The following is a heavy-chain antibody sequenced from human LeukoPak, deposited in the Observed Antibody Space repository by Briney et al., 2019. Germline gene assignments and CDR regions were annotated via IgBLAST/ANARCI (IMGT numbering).Heavy chain of an antibody. V-gene: IGHV3-23*01. CDR2: ISGSGGST. CDR1: GFTFSSYA. Sequence: PGGSLRLSCAASGFTFSSYAMSWVRQAPGKGLEWVSVISGSGGSTYYADSVKGRFTISRDNSKNTLYLQMNSLRAEDTALCYCAKVVELATDRSFDYWGQGTLVTVSS. CDR3: AKVVELATDRSFDY. J-gene: IGHJ4*02. D-gene: IGHD5-24*01.